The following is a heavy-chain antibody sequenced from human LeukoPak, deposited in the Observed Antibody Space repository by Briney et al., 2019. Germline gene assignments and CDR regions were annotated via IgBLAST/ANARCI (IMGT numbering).Heavy chain of an antibody. CDR2: IYYSGSP. Sequence: SETLSLTCTVSGVSISSYYWSWIRQPPGKGLEWIGYIYYSGSPNYNPSLKSRVTISVDTSKNQFSLKLSSVTAADTAVYYCARGGYRDAFDIWGQGSMVTVSS. J-gene: IGHJ3*02. V-gene: IGHV4-59*08. D-gene: IGHD5-18*01. CDR3: ARGGYRDAFDI. CDR1: GVSISSYY.